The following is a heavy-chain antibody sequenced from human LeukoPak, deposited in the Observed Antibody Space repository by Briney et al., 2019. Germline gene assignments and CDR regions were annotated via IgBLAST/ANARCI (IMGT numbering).Heavy chain of an antibody. D-gene: IGHD3-10*01. CDR3: ANVERILWFGDSEDAFDN. CDR1: GFTFSRYG. CDR2: IRYDGGDK. J-gene: IGHJ4*02. Sequence: PGGSLRLSCAASGFTFSRYGMHWVRQAPGKGLEWVAFIRYDGGDKYYADSVKGRFTISRDNSKNTLYRRMNSLRAEDTAIYYCANVERILWFGDSEDAFDNWGQGTMVTVSS. V-gene: IGHV3-30*02.